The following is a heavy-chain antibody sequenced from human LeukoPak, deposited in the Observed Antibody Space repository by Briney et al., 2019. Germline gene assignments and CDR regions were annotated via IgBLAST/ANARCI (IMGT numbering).Heavy chain of an antibody. CDR3: ARDLFRTVFGMPHGDWFDP. CDR2: IYYSGST. V-gene: IGHV4-39*07. Sequence: PSETLSLTCTVSGGFISSSSYYWGWIRQPPGKGLEWIGSIYYSGSTYYNPSLKSRVTISVDTSKNQFSLKLSSVTAADTAVYYCARDLFRTVFGMPHGDWFDPWGQGTLVTVSS. CDR1: GGFISSSSYY. J-gene: IGHJ5*02. D-gene: IGHD3-3*01.